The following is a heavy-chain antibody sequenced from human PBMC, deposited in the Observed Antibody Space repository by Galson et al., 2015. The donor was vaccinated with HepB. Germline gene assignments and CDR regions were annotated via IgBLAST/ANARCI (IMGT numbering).Heavy chain of an antibody. CDR1: GFTFSSYG. Sequence: SLRLSCAASGFTFSSYGMHWVRQAPGKGLEWVAVISYDGSNKYYADSVKGRFTISRDNSKNTLYMQMNSLRTEDTAVYYCAKDRFVVGAHGDYEGLDHWGQGTTVTVSS. J-gene: IGHJ6*02. CDR3: AKDRFVVGAHGDYEGLDH. V-gene: IGHV3-30*18. CDR2: ISYDGSNK. D-gene: IGHD3-10*01.